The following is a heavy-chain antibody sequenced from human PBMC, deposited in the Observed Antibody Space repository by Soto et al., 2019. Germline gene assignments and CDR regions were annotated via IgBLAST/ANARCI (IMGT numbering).Heavy chain of an antibody. D-gene: IGHD3-10*01. CDR2: ISSSSSYI. J-gene: IGHJ3*02. CDR1: GFTFSSYS. Sequence: GSLRLSCAASGFTFSSYSMNWVRQAPGKGLEWVSSISSSSSYIYYADSVKGRFTISRDNAKNSLYLQMNSLRAEDTAVYYCARDNTYRITMVRGVIDDAFDIWGQGTMVTVSS. V-gene: IGHV3-21*01. CDR3: ARDNTYRITMVRGVIDDAFDI.